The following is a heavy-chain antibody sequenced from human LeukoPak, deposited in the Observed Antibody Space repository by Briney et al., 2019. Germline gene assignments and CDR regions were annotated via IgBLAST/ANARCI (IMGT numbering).Heavy chain of an antibody. J-gene: IGHJ4*02. CDR1: GGAISSGSYN. D-gene: IGHD3-3*02. V-gene: IGHV4-39*01. CDR2: IYYSGSP. Sequence: KPSETLSLTCSVSGGAISSGSYNWGWIRQPPGKGLQWIGSIYYSGSPSYNPSLKSRVTISADTSKNQFSLNLNSVTAADTAIYFCARLHRISPGPDYWGQGTLVTVSS. CDR3: ARLHRISPGPDY.